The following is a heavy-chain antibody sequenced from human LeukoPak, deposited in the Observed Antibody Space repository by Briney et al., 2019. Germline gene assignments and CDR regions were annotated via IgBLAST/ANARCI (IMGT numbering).Heavy chain of an antibody. CDR1: GFTFSSYV. CDR2: ISSSGSTI. D-gene: IGHD2-15*01. CDR3: ARAIGGCSGGSCCSFLDY. J-gene: IGHJ4*02. V-gene: IGHV3-48*03. Sequence: GGSLRLSCAASGFTFSSYVMNWVRQAPGKGLEWVSNISSSGSTIQFADSVKGRFIISRDNAKNSLYLQMNSLRAEDTAVYYCARAIGGCSGGSCCSFLDYWGQGTLVTVSS.